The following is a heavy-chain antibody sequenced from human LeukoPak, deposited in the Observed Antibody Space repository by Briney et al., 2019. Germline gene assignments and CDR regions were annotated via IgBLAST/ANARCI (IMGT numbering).Heavy chain of an antibody. CDR1: GFTFSSYW. Sequence: PGGSLRLSCAASGFTFSSYWMSWVRQAPGKGPEWVANIKQDGSEKYYVDSVKGRFTISRDNSKNTLYLQMNSLRAEDTAVYYCAKHMDHTYDSSGYDYWGQGTLVTVSS. CDR2: IKQDGSEK. CDR3: AKHMDHTYDSSGYDY. D-gene: IGHD3-22*01. V-gene: IGHV3-7*03. J-gene: IGHJ4*02.